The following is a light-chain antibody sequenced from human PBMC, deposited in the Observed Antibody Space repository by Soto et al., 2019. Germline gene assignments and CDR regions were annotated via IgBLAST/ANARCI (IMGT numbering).Light chain of an antibody. CDR1: QSISSW. CDR2: KAS. CDR3: EPYNRYSGT. V-gene: IGKV1-5*03. Sequence: DSLLMQSPSTRAASGGKIVGRAWRASQSISSWLAWYQQKPGKAPKLLIYKASSLESGVPSRFSVSGSGTEFTLAIRSLQPDDFATYYCEPYNRYSGTFGQGTKVDIK. J-gene: IGKJ1*01.